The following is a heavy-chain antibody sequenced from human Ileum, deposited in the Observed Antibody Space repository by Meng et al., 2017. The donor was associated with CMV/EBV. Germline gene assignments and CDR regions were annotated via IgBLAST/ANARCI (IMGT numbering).Heavy chain of an antibody. CDR3: AKAVRFLEWLSGFDP. CDR2: ISGSGGST. CDR1: GFTFSSYA. J-gene: IGHJ5*02. Sequence: GFTFSSYAMSWVRQAPGKGLEWVSAISGSGGSTYYADSVKGRFTISRDNSKNTLYLQMNSLRAEDTAVYYCAKAVRFLEWLSGFDPWGQGTLVTVSS. V-gene: IGHV3-23*01. D-gene: IGHD3-3*01.